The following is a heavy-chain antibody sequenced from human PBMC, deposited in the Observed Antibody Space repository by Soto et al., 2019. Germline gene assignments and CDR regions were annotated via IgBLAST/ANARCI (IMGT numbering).Heavy chain of an antibody. CDR3: AHRVLRTVFGLVTTTAIYFDF. CDR2: IYWDDDK. D-gene: IGHD3-3*01. CDR1: GFSLTTSGVG. V-gene: IGHV2-5*02. Sequence: QITLNESGPTVVRPTETLTLTCRFSGFSLTTSGVGVGWIRQSPGKAPEWLALIYWDDDKRYSASLKSRLTIAKETSTNQVVLTVSDLDPTDTATYYCAHRVLRTVFGLVTTTAIYFDFWGQGTPVAVSS. J-gene: IGHJ4*02.